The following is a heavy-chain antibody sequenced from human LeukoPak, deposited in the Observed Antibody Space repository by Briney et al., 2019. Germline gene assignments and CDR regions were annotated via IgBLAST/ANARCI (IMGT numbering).Heavy chain of an antibody. V-gene: IGHV3-74*01. D-gene: IGHD3-16*02. CDR3: ARDHDYVWGSYHFDAFDI. Sequence: PGGSLRLSCAASGFTFSTYYMNWVRQTPGKGLMWVSRIKSDGSNTRYADSVKGRFTISRDNAKNTLYLQMNSLRAEDTAVYYCARDHDYVWGSYHFDAFDIWGQGTMVTASS. CDR2: IKSDGSNT. J-gene: IGHJ3*02. CDR1: GFTFSTYY.